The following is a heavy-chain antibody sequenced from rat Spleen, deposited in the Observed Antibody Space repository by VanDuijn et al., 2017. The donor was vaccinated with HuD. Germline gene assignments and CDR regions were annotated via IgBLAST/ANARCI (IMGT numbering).Heavy chain of an antibody. V-gene: IGHV5-7*01. D-gene: IGHD1-2*01. Sequence: EVQLVESGGGFVQPGGSLKLSCAASGFIFSDCYMAWVRQAPTKGLEWVATISYDGTSTYYSDSVRGRFTISRDDGESTLYLQMNSLRSEDTATYYCARLGITIGAGHWFAYWGQGTLVTVSS. CDR2: ISYDGTST. CDR3: ARLGITIGAGHWFAY. J-gene: IGHJ3*01. CDR1: GFIFSDCY.